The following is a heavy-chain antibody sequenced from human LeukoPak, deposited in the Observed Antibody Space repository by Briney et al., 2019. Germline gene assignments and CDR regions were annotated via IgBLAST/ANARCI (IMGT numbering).Heavy chain of an antibody. J-gene: IGHJ4*02. Sequence: GESLKISCKGSGYSFTSYWIGWGRQIPGKGLEWMGIIYPGDSDTRYSPSFQGQVTISAHKSISTAYLQWSSLKASDTAMYYCARPKIASYSSGWGYFDYWGQGTLVTVSS. CDR2: IYPGDSDT. V-gene: IGHV5-51*01. CDR1: GYSFTSYW. D-gene: IGHD6-19*01. CDR3: ARPKIASYSSGWGYFDY.